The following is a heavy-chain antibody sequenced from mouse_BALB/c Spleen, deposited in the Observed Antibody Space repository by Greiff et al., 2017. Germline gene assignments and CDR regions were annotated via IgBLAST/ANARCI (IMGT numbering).Heavy chain of an antibody. CDR1: GFTFSSYT. CDR3: TRDEDSYFYYAMDY. V-gene: IGHV5-6-4*01. Sequence: EVMLVESGGGLVKPGGSLKLSCAASGFTFSSYTMSWVRQTPEKRLEWVATISSGGSYTYYPDSVKGRFTISRDNAKNTLYLQMSSLKSEDTAMYYCTRDEDSYFYYAMDYWGQGTSVTVSS. J-gene: IGHJ4*01. CDR2: ISSGGSYT. D-gene: IGHD2-10*01.